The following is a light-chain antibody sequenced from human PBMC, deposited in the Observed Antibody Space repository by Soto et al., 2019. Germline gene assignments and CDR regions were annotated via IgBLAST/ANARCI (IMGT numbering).Light chain of an antibody. J-gene: IGKJ3*01. Sequence: EIVLTQSPATLSLSPGERATLSCRASQSVSNFLAWYQQKPGQLPRLLIYDASNRATGIPARFSGSGSGTDFTLTISSLEPEDFATYYCQHCDYLPIFGPGTTVDFK. V-gene: IGKV3-11*01. CDR3: QHCDYLPI. CDR2: DAS. CDR1: QSVSNF.